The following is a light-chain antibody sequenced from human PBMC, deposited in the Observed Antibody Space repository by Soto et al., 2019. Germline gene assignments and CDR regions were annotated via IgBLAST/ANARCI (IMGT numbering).Light chain of an antibody. CDR1: QSISSW. CDR2: DAS. V-gene: IGKV1-5*01. J-gene: IGKJ1*01. CDR3: QQYSSSSEWA. Sequence: DIQMTQSPSTLSASVGDRVSITCRARQSISSWLAWYQQKPGKAPKLLIYDASSLESGVPSRFTGSGSRTEFTLTISSLQPYDFATYYCQQYSSSSEWAFGQGTKVDIK.